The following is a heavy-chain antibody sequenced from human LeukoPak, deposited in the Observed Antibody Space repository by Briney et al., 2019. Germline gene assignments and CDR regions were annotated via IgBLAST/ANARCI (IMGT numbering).Heavy chain of an antibody. D-gene: IGHD6-13*01. V-gene: IGHV4-39*01. J-gene: IGHJ4*02. CDR1: GGSISSSGYY. CDR3: ARHGVGSSNWYRGLDY. Sequence: PSGTLSLTCTVSGGSISSSGYYWGWIRQPPGKGLEWIGSIYYSGSTYYNPSLKIRVTISVDTSKNQLSLKLSSVTAADTAVYYCARHGVGSSNWYRGLDYWGQGTLVTVSS. CDR2: IYYSGST.